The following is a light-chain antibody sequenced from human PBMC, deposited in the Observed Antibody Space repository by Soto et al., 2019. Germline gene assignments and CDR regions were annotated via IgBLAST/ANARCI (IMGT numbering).Light chain of an antibody. Sequence: EIVLTQSPGTLSLSPGERATLVCRASQSVATSQLAWYQQKPGQAPRLLIGASSRATGVPDRFIASGSGTDFTLTIIRLEPEDFAVYYCQQIASSPRTFGRGTTVEIK. V-gene: IGKV3-20*01. CDR3: QQIASSPRT. J-gene: IGKJ1*01. CDR1: QSVATSQ. CDR2: GAS.